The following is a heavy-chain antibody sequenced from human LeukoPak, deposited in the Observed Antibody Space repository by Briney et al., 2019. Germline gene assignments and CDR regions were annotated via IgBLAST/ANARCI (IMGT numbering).Heavy chain of an antibody. CDR3: AKAYVSGGSCNDY. CDR2: ISGSGGST. J-gene: IGHJ4*02. D-gene: IGHD2-15*01. Sequence: GGSLRLSCAASGFTFSSYAMSWVRQAPGKGLEWVSAISGSGGSTYYADSVKGRFTISRDNSKNTLYLQMNSLTAEDTAVYYCAKAYVSGGSCNDYWGEGTLVTVSS. V-gene: IGHV3-23*01. CDR1: GFTFSSYA.